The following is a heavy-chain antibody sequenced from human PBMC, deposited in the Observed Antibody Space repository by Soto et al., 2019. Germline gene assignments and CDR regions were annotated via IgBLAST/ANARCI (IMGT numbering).Heavy chain of an antibody. CDR2: IKQDGSEK. CDR3: AREGGDSSGHLDY. CDR1: GFTFSSYW. D-gene: IGHD6-19*01. V-gene: IGHV3-7*01. Sequence: EVQLVESGGGLVQPGGSLRLSCAASGFTFSSYWMSWVRQAPGKGLEWVANIKQDGSEKYYVDSMKGRFTISKDNAKNSLYLKMHSLRAEDTVVYYCAREGGDSSGHLDYWGEGTLVTVSS. J-gene: IGHJ4*02.